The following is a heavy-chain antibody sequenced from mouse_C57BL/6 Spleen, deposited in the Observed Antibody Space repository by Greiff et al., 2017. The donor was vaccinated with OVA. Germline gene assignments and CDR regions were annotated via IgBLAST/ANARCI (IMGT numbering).Heavy chain of an antibody. CDR3: ARYYGSSNTRAMDY. J-gene: IGHJ4*01. CDR1: GYTFTDYN. V-gene: IGHV1-18*01. CDR2: INPNNGGT. D-gene: IGHD1-1*01. Sequence: VQLQQSGPELVKPGASVKIPCKASGYTFTDYNMDWVKQSHGKSLEWIGDINPNNGGTIYNQKFKGKATLTVDKSSSTAYMELRSLTSEDTAVYYCARYYGSSNTRAMDYWGQGTSVTVSS.